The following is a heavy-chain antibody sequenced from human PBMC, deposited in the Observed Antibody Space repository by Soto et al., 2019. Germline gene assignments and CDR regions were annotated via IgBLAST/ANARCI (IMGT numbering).Heavy chain of an antibody. J-gene: IGHJ4*02. D-gene: IGHD3-3*02. CDR1: GFALSNYW. Sequence: GGSLRLSCVASGFALSNYWMQWVRQAPGKGLVWVSRINYDGSSTSYADSVKGRFTISRDNAKNTLYLQMNSLRADDTALYFCARAGVGGNLAFEAWGQGT. V-gene: IGHV3-74*01. CDR3: ARAGVGGNLAFEA. CDR2: INYDGSST.